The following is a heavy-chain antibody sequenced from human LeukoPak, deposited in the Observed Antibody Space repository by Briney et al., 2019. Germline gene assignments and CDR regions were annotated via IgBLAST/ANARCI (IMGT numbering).Heavy chain of an antibody. CDR3: ATDDILTGYFVY. CDR1: GFPVSDNY. J-gene: IGHJ4*02. V-gene: IGHV3-53*01. Sequence: GGSLRLSCAASGFPVSDNYMSWVRQAPGKGLEWVSALYSGGSTYYADSVRGRFTISRDNSKNTLYLQMNSLRAEDTAVYYCATDDILTGYFVYWGQGTLVTVSS. CDR2: LYSGGST. D-gene: IGHD3-9*01.